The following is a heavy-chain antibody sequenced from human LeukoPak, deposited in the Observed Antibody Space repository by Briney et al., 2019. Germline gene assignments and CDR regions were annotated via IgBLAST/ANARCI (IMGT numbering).Heavy chain of an antibody. CDR2: INPNGGGT. V-gene: IGHV1-2*02. CDR1: GYTFTGYY. Sequence: ASVKVSCKASGYTFTGYYMHWVRQAPGQGLEWMGWINPNGGGTNYAQKFQGRVTMTRDTSISTAYMELSRLRSDDTAVYYCARGAYYDSSGYYFIGAFDIWGQGTMVTVSS. CDR3: ARGAYYDSSGYYFIGAFDI. J-gene: IGHJ3*02. D-gene: IGHD3-22*01.